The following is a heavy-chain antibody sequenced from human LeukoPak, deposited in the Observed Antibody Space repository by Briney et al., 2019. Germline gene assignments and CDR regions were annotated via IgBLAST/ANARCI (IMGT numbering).Heavy chain of an antibody. J-gene: IGHJ5*02. V-gene: IGHV3-23*01. CDR2: ISGSGGST. Sequence: PGESLRLSCAASGFTFSSYAMSWVRQTPGKGLEWVSAISGSGGSTYYADSVKGRFTISRDNSKNTLYLQMNSLRAEDTAVYYCAIGGGLLWFGELLRGWFDPWGQGTLVTVSS. CDR3: AIGGGLLWFGELLRGWFDP. D-gene: IGHD3-10*01. CDR1: GFTFSSYA.